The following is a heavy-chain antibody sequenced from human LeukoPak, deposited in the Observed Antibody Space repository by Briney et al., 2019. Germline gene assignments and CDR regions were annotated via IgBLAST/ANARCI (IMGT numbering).Heavy chain of an antibody. V-gene: IGHV1-46*01. CDR1: GYTFTSYY. Sequence: ASVKVSCKASGYTFTSYYMHWVRQAPGQGLEWMGIINPSGGSTSYAQKFQGRVTMTEDTSTDTAYMELSSLRSEDTAVYYCATEGIVVVPAAHKRNAFDIWGQGTMVTVSS. CDR2: INPSGGST. J-gene: IGHJ3*02. D-gene: IGHD2-2*01. CDR3: ATEGIVVVPAAHKRNAFDI.